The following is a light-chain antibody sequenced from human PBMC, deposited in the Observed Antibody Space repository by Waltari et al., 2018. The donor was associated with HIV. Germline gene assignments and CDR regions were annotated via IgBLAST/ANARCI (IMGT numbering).Light chain of an antibody. CDR3: QQYNNWPPWT. Sequence: EIVMTQSPATLSVSPGERATLSCRASQSVRSNLAWYQQRPGQAPRLLIYDASLRATGIPARFSGTGSGTEFTLTISSLQSEYFAVYYCQQYNNWPPWTFGQGTKVEI. J-gene: IGKJ1*01. CDR2: DAS. V-gene: IGKV3-15*01. CDR1: QSVRSN.